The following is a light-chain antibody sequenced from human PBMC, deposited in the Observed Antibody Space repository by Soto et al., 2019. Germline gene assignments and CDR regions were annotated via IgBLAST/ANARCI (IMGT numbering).Light chain of an antibody. CDR3: QQYSSSSWT. Sequence: EIVLTQSPGTLSLSPGERATLSCRASKSVSSSYLAWYQQKPGHAPRLLIYGASSRATGIPDRFSGSVSGTDFTLTISRLQPDDFAVYYCQQYSSSSWTFGHGTKVEIK. CDR1: KSVSSSY. V-gene: IGKV3-20*01. CDR2: GAS. J-gene: IGKJ1*01.